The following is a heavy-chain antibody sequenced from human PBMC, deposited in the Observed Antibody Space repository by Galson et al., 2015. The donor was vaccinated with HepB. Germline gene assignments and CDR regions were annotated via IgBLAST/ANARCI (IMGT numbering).Heavy chain of an antibody. Sequence: LSLTCSVSGDSISNSDYFWAWLRQPPGGGLEWIGSIYSGNTYYNPSLKGRVNISADTSKSQISLKLTSVTAADTAIYYCAKNPPGGDYYYQGMDVWGQGTTVTVSS. CDR1: GDSISNSDYF. D-gene: IGHD3-16*01. V-gene: IGHV4-39*07. CDR3: AKNPPGGDYYYQGMDV. J-gene: IGHJ6*02. CDR2: IYSGNT.